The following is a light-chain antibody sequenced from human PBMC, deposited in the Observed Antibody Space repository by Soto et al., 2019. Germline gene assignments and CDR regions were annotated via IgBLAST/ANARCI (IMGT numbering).Light chain of an antibody. CDR1: SSNIGSTA. J-gene: IGLJ2*01. Sequence: QSVLTQPPSASGTPGQRVSISCSGGSSNIGSTAVDWYQQVPGMAPKLLIYSNDQRPSGVPDRFSGSKSGTSGSLVISGLQSEDEADYFCATWDYDLNGVVFGGGTQLPVL. CDR2: SND. CDR3: ATWDYDLNGVV. V-gene: IGLV1-44*01.